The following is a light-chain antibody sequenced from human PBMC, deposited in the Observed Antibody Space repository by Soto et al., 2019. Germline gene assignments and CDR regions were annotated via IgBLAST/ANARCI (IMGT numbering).Light chain of an antibody. V-gene: IGLV2-14*01. Sequence: QSMLTQPASVSWSPGQSITISCTGTSSDVGGYNYVSWYQQHPGKAPKFMIYDVSNRPSGVSNRFSGSKSGNTASLTISGLQAEDEADYYCTSYTTSNTRQIVFGTGTKVTVL. CDR2: DVS. CDR3: TSYTTSNTRQIV. J-gene: IGLJ1*01. CDR1: SSDVGGYNY.